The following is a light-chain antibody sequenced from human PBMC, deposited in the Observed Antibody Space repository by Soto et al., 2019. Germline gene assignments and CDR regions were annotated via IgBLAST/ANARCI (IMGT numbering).Light chain of an antibody. J-gene: IGKJ5*01. V-gene: IGKV3-20*01. Sequence: EIVLTQSPATLSLSPGERATLSCRASQSVGSNFLAWYQQKPGQAPRLLIYGASSRATGIPDRFSGSGSGTDFTLTISRVEPEDFAVYYCQQHDTWPRTFGQGTRLEIK. CDR1: QSVGSNF. CDR3: QQHDTWPRT. CDR2: GAS.